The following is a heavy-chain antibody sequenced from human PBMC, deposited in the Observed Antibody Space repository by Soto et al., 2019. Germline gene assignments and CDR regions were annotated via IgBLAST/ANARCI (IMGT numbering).Heavy chain of an antibody. D-gene: IGHD2-15*01. Sequence: SETLSLTCTVSGGSISSSSYYWGWIRQPPGKGLEWIGSIYYSGSTYYNPSLKSRVTISVDTSKNQFSLKLSSVTAADTAVYYCARPRGTAPNSWFDPWGQGTLVTVSS. CDR2: IYYSGST. J-gene: IGHJ5*02. CDR1: GGSISSSSYY. CDR3: ARPRGTAPNSWFDP. V-gene: IGHV4-39*01.